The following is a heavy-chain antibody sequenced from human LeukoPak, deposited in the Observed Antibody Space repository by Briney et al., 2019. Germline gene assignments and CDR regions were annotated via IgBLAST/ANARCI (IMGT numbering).Heavy chain of an antibody. D-gene: IGHD3-22*01. CDR3: ARSVGSYYGDL. CDR2: ITSSSSFT. Sequence: PGGSLRLSCAASGXTFSTYTMSWVRQAPGKGLEWVSSITSSSSFTYYADSLKGRFTISRDNAKNSLYLQMNSLRVEDTAVYYCARSVGSYYGDLWGQGTLVTVSS. J-gene: IGHJ5*02. V-gene: IGHV3-21*01. CDR1: GXTFSTYT.